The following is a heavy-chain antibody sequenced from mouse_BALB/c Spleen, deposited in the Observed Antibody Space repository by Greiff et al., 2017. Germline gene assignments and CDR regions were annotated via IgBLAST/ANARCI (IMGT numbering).Heavy chain of an antibody. CDR2: ISYSGST. CDR1: GYSITSDYA. Sequence: VQLKESGPGLVKPSQSLSLTCTVTGYSITSDYAWNWIRQFPGNKLEWMGYISYSGSTSYNPSLKSRISITRDTSKNQFFLQLNSVTTEDTATYYCARRGVVSMDYWGQGTSVTVSS. J-gene: IGHJ4*01. V-gene: IGHV3-2*02. D-gene: IGHD1-1*01. CDR3: ARRGVVSMDY.